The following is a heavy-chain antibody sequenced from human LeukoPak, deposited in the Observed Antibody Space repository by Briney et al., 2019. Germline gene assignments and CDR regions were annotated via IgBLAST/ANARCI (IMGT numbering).Heavy chain of an antibody. Sequence: GGALRLSCAASGFTFSNYAMNWVRQAPGKGLEWVSAISGSSGNTYYADSVKGRFTISRDNSKNTLYLQMNSLRAEDTALYYCAKPAKTDYADYWGQGTLVTVSS. CDR3: AKPAKTDYADY. V-gene: IGHV3-23*01. J-gene: IGHJ4*02. CDR1: GFTFSNYA. CDR2: ISGSSGNT. D-gene: IGHD1-14*01.